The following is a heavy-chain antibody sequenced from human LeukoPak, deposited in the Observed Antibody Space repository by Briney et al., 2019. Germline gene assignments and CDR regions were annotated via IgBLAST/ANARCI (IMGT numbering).Heavy chain of an antibody. CDR3: ARGKSVAGKGYYYYYYMDV. CDR1: GGSFSGYY. V-gene: IGHV4-34*01. CDR2: INHSGST. J-gene: IGHJ6*03. D-gene: IGHD6-19*01. Sequence: SETLSLTCAVYGGSFSGYYWSWIRQPPGKGLEWIGEINHSGSTNYNPSLKSRVTISVDTSKNQFSLKLSSVTAADTAVYYCARGKSVAGKGYYYYYYMDVWGKGTTVTISS.